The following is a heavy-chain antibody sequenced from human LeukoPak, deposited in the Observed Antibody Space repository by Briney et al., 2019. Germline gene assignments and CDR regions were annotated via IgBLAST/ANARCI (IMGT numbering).Heavy chain of an antibody. J-gene: IGHJ6*03. CDR1: GGSFSGYY. D-gene: IGHD2-15*01. Sequence: SETLSLTCAVYGGSFSGYYWSWIRQPPGKGLEWIGEINHSGSTNYNPSLKSRVTISVDTSKNQFSLKLSSVTAADTAVYYCARVAVVDYYYYYMDVWGKGTTVTVSS. CDR3: ARVAVVDYYYYYMDV. CDR2: INHSGST. V-gene: IGHV4-34*01.